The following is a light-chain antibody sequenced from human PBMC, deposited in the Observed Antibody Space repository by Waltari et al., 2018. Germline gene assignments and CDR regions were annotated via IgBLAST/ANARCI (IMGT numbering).Light chain of an antibody. CDR1: QIISYTT. CDR3: QHYGTSSWT. CDR2: GAA. V-gene: IGKV3-20*01. Sequence: EIVLTQSPGTLYLSPGDRATLSCRSSQIISYTTLAWYQQKPGQGPRLLIYGAANRPTGVPSRFSGSGAGQNFTLASSRLEPDAFAVYYCQHYGTSSWTFGQGTKVEVK. J-gene: IGKJ1*01.